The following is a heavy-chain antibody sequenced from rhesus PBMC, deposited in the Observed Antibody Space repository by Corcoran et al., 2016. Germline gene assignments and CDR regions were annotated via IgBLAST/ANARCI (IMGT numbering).Heavy chain of an antibody. CDR2: IHDSTVNT. V-gene: IGHV4-93*02. D-gene: IGHD6-43*01. CDR1: GGSISSSNW. J-gene: IGHJ5-1*01. CDR3: ARHLGSSYGWRFDV. Sequence: QVQLQESGPAVVKPSETLSLTCAVSGGSISSSNWLSWIRQSPGQGLEWIGGIHDSTVNTVYSPSLKGRVTLSIDTSQNQFSLKLSAVTAADTAVYFCARHLGSSYGWRFDVWGAGVLVTVSS.